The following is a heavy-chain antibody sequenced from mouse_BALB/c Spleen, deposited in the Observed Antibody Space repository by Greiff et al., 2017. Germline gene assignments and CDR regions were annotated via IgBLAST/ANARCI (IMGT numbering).Heavy chain of an antibody. CDR2: ISDGGSYT. CDR1: GFTFSDYY. CDR3: ARDNGSSFDY. J-gene: IGHJ2*01. Sequence: EVKLMESGGGLVKPGGSLKLSCAASGFTFSDYYMYWVRQTPEKRLEWVATISDGGSYTYYPDSVKGRFTISRDNAKNNLYLQMSSLKSEDTAMYYCARDNGSSFDYWGQGTTLTVSS. V-gene: IGHV5-4*02. D-gene: IGHD1-1*01.